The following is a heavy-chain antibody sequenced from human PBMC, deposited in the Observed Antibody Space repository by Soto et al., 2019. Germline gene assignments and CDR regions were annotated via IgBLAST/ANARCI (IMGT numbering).Heavy chain of an antibody. CDR1: GFTFSSYG. CDR3: STASSIAAAGRSYYFDY. Sequence: GGSLRLSCAASGFTFSSYGMHWVRQAPGKGLEWVAVISYDGSNKYYADSVKGRFTISRDNSKNTLYLQMNSLRAEDTAVYYCSTASSIAAAGRSYYFDYWGQGTLVTVSS. D-gene: IGHD6-13*01. J-gene: IGHJ4*02. V-gene: IGHV3-30*03. CDR2: ISYDGSNK.